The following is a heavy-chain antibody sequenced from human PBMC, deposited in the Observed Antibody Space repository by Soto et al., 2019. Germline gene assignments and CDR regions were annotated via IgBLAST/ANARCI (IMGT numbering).Heavy chain of an antibody. Sequence: PGGSLRLYCAASGFTFSSYAMHWVRQAPGKGLEWVAVISYDGSNKYYADSVKGRFTISRDNSKNTLYLQMNSLRAEDTAVYYCARDEDIAVAGTRFDYWGQGT. D-gene: IGHD6-19*01. CDR1: GFTFSSYA. CDR2: ISYDGSNK. V-gene: IGHV3-30-3*01. J-gene: IGHJ4*02. CDR3: ARDEDIAVAGTRFDY.